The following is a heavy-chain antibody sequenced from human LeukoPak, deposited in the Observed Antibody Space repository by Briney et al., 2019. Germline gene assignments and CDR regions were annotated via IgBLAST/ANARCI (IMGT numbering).Heavy chain of an antibody. V-gene: IGHV5-51*01. J-gene: IGHJ3*02. CDR1: GSSFTNYW. D-gene: IGHD5-24*01. CDR2: IYPGDSDT. Sequence: GESLKISCKNSGSSFTNYWIGWVRQLPGKGLEWMGIIYPGDSDTRYSPSFQGQVTISADKSISTAYLQWSSLKASDTAMYYCARLLENAFDIWGQGTMVTVSS. CDR3: ARLLENAFDI.